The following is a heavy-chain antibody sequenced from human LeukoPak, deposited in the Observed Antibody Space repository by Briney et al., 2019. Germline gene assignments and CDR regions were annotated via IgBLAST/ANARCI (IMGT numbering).Heavy chain of an antibody. CDR1: GYTFTIYY. Sequence: ASVKVSCKASGYTFTIYYMHWGRQAPAQGLEWMGISNPSGGSTSYAQKFQGRGTMTRDTSTSTVYMEPSSLRSEDTAVYYCARHAISSGMYYFGSWGQGTLVTVSS. CDR3: ARHAISSGMYYFGS. CDR2: SNPSGGST. J-gene: IGHJ4*02. V-gene: IGHV1-46*01. D-gene: IGHD6-19*01.